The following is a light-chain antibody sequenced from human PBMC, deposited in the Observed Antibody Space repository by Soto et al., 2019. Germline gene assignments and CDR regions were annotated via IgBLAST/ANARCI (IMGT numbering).Light chain of an antibody. CDR3: QHYNSYSWS. CDR1: ESIGSR. Sequence: DIQMTQSPSTLSASVGDRVTITCRASESIGSRLAWYQQKPGKAPKLLIYKASILESGVPSRFSGSGSGREFTLAISSLQPDDFATYYCQHYNSYSWSFGQGTRVEIK. V-gene: IGKV1-5*03. J-gene: IGKJ1*01. CDR2: KAS.